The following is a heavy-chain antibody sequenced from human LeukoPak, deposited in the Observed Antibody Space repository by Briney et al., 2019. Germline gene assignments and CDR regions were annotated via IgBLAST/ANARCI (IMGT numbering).Heavy chain of an antibody. CDR3: AKDLTDYYGSGSYSLFDY. CDR2: ISGSGGST. V-gene: IGHV3-23*01. D-gene: IGHD3-10*01. Sequence: TGGSLRLSCAASGFTFSSYAMSWVRQAPGQGLEGVSAISGSGGSTYYADSVKGRFTISRDNSKNTLYLQMNSLRAEDTAVYYCAKDLTDYYGSGSYSLFDYWGQGTLVTVSS. J-gene: IGHJ4*02. CDR1: GFTFSSYA.